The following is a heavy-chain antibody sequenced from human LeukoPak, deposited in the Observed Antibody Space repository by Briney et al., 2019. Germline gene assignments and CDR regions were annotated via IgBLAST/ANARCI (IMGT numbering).Heavy chain of an antibody. D-gene: IGHD1-26*01. CDR2: INPNSGGT. V-gene: IGHV1-2*02. Sequence: ASVKVSCKASGYTFTGYYMHWVRQAPGQGLEWMGWINPNSGGTSYAQKFQGRVTMTRDTSISTAYMELSRLRSDDTAVYYCARDSRVGATINWYFDLWGRGTLVTVSS. CDR1: GYTFTGYY. J-gene: IGHJ2*01. CDR3: ARDSRVGATINWYFDL.